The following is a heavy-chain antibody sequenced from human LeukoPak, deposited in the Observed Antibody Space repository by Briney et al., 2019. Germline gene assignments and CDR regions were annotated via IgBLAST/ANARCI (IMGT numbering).Heavy chain of an antibody. D-gene: IGHD1-26*01. CDR2: IYTDDTT. CDR1: GFTVGHYY. V-gene: IGHV3-53*01. CDR3: ARAESYSSFDY. Sequence: PGGSLRLSCAASGFTVGHYYMSWVRQAPGKGLECVSVIYTDDTTYYADSVKGRFTISRDDSKNTLSLQMDSLRAADTAVYYCARAESYSSFDYWGQGTLVTVSS. J-gene: IGHJ4*02.